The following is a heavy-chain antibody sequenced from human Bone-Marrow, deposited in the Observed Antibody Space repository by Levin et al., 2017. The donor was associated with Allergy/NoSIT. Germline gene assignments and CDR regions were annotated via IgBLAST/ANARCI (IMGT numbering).Heavy chain of an antibody. Sequence: SCTVSGDSINNTNHYWSWIRQPAGKGLEWIGRMFAGGAATYNRSLRSRVTISIDTSKNQFSLKLTSVIAADTAVYYCARDETFNSWHTGWFDPWGQGTLVTVSS. D-gene: IGHD6-13*01. CDR1: GDSINNTNHY. V-gene: IGHV4-61*02. CDR2: MFAGGAA. CDR3: ARDETFNSWHTGWFDP. J-gene: IGHJ5*02.